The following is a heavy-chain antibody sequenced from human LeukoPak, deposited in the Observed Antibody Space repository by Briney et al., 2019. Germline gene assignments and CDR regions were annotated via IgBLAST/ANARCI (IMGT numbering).Heavy chain of an antibody. CDR3: ERTPIVVVPGSIINAFDI. CDR2: IYYSGST. J-gene: IGHJ3*02. D-gene: IGHD2-2*01. CDR1: GGSISSSSYY. V-gene: IGHV4-39*01. Sequence: SETLSLTCTVSGGSISSSSYYWGWIRQPPGKGLEWIGSIYYSGSTYYNPSLKSRVTISVDTSKNQFSLKLSSVTAADTAVYYCERTPIVVVPGSIINAFDIWGQGTMVTVSS.